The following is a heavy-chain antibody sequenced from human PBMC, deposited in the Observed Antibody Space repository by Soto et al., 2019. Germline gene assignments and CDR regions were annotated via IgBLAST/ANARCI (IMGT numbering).Heavy chain of an antibody. J-gene: IGHJ4*02. Sequence: QLQLQESGPGLVKPSETLSLTCTVSGGSISSSSYYWGWIRQPPGKGLEWIGSIYYSGSTYYNPSLKSRVTISVDTSRSQFYLKLSSVTAADTAVYYCARYDILTGYGGGFDYWGQGTLVAVSS. D-gene: IGHD3-9*01. CDR1: GGSISSSSYY. CDR3: ARYDILTGYGGGFDY. V-gene: IGHV4-39*01. CDR2: IYYSGST.